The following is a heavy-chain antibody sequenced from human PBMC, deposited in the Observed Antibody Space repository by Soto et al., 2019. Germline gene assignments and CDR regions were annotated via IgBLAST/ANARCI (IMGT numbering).Heavy chain of an antibody. Sequence: QVQLVQSGAEVQKPGSSVKVSCTASGGPFSNYAIIWVRQAPGQGLECIGGIIPIFVTANYPQKFQGRVTIPADESSSTAYMDLSSLTSEDTAVYYCARASIAALQLYYFDHWGQGTLVTVSS. V-gene: IGHV1-69*01. CDR3: ARASIAALQLYYFDH. J-gene: IGHJ4*02. D-gene: IGHD6-13*01. CDR1: GGPFSNYA. CDR2: IIPIFVTA.